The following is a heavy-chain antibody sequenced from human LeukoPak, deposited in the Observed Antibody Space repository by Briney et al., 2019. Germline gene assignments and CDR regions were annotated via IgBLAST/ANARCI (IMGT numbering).Heavy chain of an antibody. CDR3: ARRDSSGYYFRFDY. Sequence: GESLKISCQGSGYSFTSYWIGWVRQIPGKGLEWMGIIYPGDSESRYSPSFQGQVTISADKSISTAYLQWSSLKASDSAMYYCARRDSSGYYFRFDYWGRGTLVTVSS. V-gene: IGHV5-51*01. D-gene: IGHD3-22*01. CDR2: IYPGDSES. CDR1: GYSFTSYW. J-gene: IGHJ4*02.